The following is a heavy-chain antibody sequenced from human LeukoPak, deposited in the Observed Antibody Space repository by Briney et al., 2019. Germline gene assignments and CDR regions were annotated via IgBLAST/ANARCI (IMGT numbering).Heavy chain of an antibody. CDR2: ISGSGGST. Sequence: GGSLRLSCAASGFTFSSYALSWVRQAPGKGLEWVSRISGSGGSTYYADSVKGRFTISRDNSKNTLFLQMSSLRAEDTAVYYCAKNEGSSRGDPFDYWGQGTLVTVSS. V-gene: IGHV3-23*01. J-gene: IGHJ4*02. D-gene: IGHD6-6*01. CDR3: AKNEGSSRGDPFDY. CDR1: GFTFSSYA.